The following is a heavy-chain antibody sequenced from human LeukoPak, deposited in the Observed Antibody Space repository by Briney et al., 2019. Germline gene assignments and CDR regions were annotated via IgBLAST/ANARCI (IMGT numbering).Heavy chain of an antibody. CDR3: AMPGYCSSTSCYSDAFGI. V-gene: IGHV1-69*13. Sequence: SVKVSCKASGGTFSSYAISWVRQAPGQGLEWMGGIIPIFGTANYAQKFQGRVTITADESTSTAYMELSSLRSEDTAVYYCAMPGYCSSTSCYSDAFGIWGQGTMVTVSS. CDR1: GGTFSSYA. D-gene: IGHD2-2*01. J-gene: IGHJ3*02. CDR2: IIPIFGTA.